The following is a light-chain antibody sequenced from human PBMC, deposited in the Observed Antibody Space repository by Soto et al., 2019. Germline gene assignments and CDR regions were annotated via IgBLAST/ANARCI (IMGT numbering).Light chain of an antibody. CDR2: AAS. CDR1: QGISSY. CDR3: QRLDNYPIT. V-gene: IGKV1-9*01. Sequence: DIQLTQSPSFLSASVGDRVTITCRASQGISSYLARYQQKPGKAPKFLIYAASTLQSGVPSRFSGSGSGTEFTLTISSLQPEDFATYYCQRLDNYPITFGQGTRLEIK. J-gene: IGKJ5*01.